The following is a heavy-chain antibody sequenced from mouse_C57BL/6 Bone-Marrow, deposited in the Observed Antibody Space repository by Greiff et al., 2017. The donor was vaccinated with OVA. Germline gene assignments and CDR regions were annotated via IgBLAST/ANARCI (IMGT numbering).Heavy chain of an antibody. CDR2: IDPENGDT. J-gene: IGHJ2*01. V-gene: IGHV14-4*01. CDR3: TTLFFDY. Sequence: EVQLQQSGAELVRPGASVKLSCTASGFNIKDDYMHWVKQRPEQGLEWIGWIDPENGDTESASKFQGKATITADTSSNTAYLQLSSLTSEDTAVYYCTTLFFDYWGQGTTLTVSS. CDR1: GFNIKDDY.